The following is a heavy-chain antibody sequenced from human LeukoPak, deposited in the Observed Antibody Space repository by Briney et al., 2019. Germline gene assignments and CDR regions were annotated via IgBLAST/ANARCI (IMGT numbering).Heavy chain of an antibody. CDR2: IYSSGNI. CDR3: ARHVMEGITRISVFDY. Sequence: SETLSLTCTVSDGSISSFQWSWIRQPPGKGLEWIGYIYSSGNINYNPSLRSRVTMSLDTSKNQFSLKLTSVTAADTAVYYCARHVMEGITRISVFDYWGRGTLVTVSS. J-gene: IGHJ4*02. D-gene: IGHD2-15*01. V-gene: IGHV4-59*08. CDR1: DGSISSFQ.